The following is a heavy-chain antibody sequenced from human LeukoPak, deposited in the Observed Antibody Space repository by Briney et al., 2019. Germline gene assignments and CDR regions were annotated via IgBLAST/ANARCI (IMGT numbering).Heavy chain of an antibody. CDR2: LYTDEST. V-gene: IGHV3-66*01. Sequence: GGSLRLSCAASGFIVSSNYMSWVRQAPGKGLEWVSVLYTDESTYSSDSVKGRFTISRDNSMNTVYLQMNSLRAEDTAFYYCARGEMATISAFDIWGQGTMVTVSS. CDR1: GFIVSSNY. D-gene: IGHD5-24*01. CDR3: ARGEMATISAFDI. J-gene: IGHJ3*02.